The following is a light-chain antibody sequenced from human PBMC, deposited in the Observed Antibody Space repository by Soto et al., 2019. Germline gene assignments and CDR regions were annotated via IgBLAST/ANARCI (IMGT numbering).Light chain of an antibody. Sequence: QSALSQPASVSGSPGQSITISCTGISSDIGGYNYVSWYQQLPGKAPKLMIYDVSNRRSGVSNRFSGSKSGNTASLTISGREAEDEGDYYCYSYTSSSTVLFGGGAQVTVL. V-gene: IGLV2-14*03. CDR3: YSYTSSSTVL. J-gene: IGLJ2*01. CDR2: DVS. CDR1: SSDIGGYNY.